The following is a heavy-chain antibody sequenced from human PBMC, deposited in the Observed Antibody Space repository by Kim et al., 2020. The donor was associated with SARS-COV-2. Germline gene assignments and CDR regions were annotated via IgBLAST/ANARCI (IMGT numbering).Heavy chain of an antibody. J-gene: IGHJ4*02. V-gene: IGHV3-33*01. D-gene: IGHD3-10*01. CDR3: ARDPGFMVRGAGGDY. CDR2: IWYDGSNK. CDR1: GFTFSSYG. Sequence: GGSLRLSCAASGFTFSSYGMHWVRQAPGKGLEWVAVIWYDGSNKYYADSVKGRFTISRDNSKNTLYLQMNSLRAEDTAVYYCARDPGFMVRGAGGDYWGQGTLVTVSS.